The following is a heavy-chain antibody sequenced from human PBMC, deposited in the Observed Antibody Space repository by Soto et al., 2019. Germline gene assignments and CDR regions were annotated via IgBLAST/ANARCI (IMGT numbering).Heavy chain of an antibody. CDR3: ARANDRPQLGGNYYYILDV. V-gene: IGHV1-69*12. CDR2: IMPVFRTP. CDR1: GGTFRTAA. J-gene: IGHJ6*02. Sequence: QVQLEQSGAEVKKPGSSVKVSCKASGGTFRTAAISWVRQAPGQGLEWMGGIMPVFRTPDYAQKFQGRVTITADESTNTAYIELSGLRSDDTAVYYCARANDRPQLGGNYYYILDVWGQGTTITVSS. D-gene: IGHD2-8*01.